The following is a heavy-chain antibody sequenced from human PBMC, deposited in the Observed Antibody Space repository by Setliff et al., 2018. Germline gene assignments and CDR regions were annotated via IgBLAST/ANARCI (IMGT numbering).Heavy chain of an antibody. CDR2: IIPVFGTA. Sequence: SVKVSCKASGGTFRTDGFNWVRQAPGQGLEWMGRIIPVFGTAKYAQKFQGRVTLTADDSSSTAYMEVTSLRSEDTAVYFCARDLSGSSSVNYYGMDVWGQGTTVTVSS. D-gene: IGHD6-6*01. J-gene: IGHJ6*02. V-gene: IGHV1-69*13. CDR3: ARDLSGSSSVNYYGMDV. CDR1: GGTFRTDG.